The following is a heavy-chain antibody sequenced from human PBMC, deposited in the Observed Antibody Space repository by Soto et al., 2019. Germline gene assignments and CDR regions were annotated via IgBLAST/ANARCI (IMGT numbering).Heavy chain of an antibody. J-gene: IGHJ4*02. D-gene: IGHD3-3*01. CDR3: AKVALLRFLEWPHFDY. V-gene: IGHV3-23*01. CDR2: ISGSGGST. Sequence: GGSLRLSCAASGFTFSSYAMSWVRQAPGKGLEWVSAISGSGGSTYYADSVKGRFTVSRDNSKNTLYLQMNSLRAEDTAVYYCAKVALLRFLEWPHFDYWGQGTLVTVSS. CDR1: GFTFSSYA.